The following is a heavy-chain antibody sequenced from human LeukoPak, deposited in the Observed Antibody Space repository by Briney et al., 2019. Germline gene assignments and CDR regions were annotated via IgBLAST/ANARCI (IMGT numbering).Heavy chain of an antibody. V-gene: IGHV3-23*01. CDR3: AKDFRIGYSAHFDY. Sequence: GGSLRLSCVGSGFTFRCHAMSWVRQAPVKGLEFVSGIYENGGTTYYADSVKGRFSISRDNSKNTLYLQMDSLRGEDTAVYYCAKDFRIGYSAHFDYWGQGALVTVSS. J-gene: IGHJ4*02. D-gene: IGHD2-21*01. CDR1: GFTFRCHA. CDR2: IYENGGTT.